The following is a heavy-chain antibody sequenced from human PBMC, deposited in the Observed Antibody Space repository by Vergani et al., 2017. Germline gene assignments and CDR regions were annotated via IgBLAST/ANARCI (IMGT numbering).Heavy chain of an antibody. V-gene: IGHV3-23*01. J-gene: IGHJ4*02. CDR3: AKYLRDSTDGLPDS. Sequence: EVQLLESGGGLVQPGGSLRLSCEASGFSFPGYAMSWVRQAPGKGLEWVSSVSGSSATPYYADSVKGRFIISRDNSKNTLHLQMNSLRADDTAVYYCAKYLRDSTDGLPDSWGPGTLVIVSS. CDR1: GFSFPGYA. D-gene: IGHD2-21*02. CDR2: VSGSSATP.